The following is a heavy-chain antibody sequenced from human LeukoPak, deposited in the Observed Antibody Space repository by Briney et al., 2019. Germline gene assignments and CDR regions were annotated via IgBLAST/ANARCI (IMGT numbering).Heavy chain of an antibody. CDR2: IYYSGST. CDR3: ARHYPQNYYRLSAHYMDV. Sequence: SETLSLTCTVSGGSISSSSYYWGWIRQPPGKGLEWIGSIYYSGSTYYNPSLKSRVTISVDTSKNQFSLKLSSVTAADTAVYYCARHYPQNYYRLSAHYMDVWGKGTTVTISS. J-gene: IGHJ6*03. D-gene: IGHD3-22*01. V-gene: IGHV4-39*01. CDR1: GGSISSSSYY.